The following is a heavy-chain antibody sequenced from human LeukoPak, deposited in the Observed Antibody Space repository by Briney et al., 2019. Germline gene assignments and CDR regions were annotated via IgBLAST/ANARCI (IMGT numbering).Heavy chain of an antibody. Sequence: GGSLRLSCAASGFTFSTYTMNWVRHAPGKGLEWVSSISRSRNNINYADSVKGRFTISRDNAMNSVHLQMNSLRVEDTAVYYCARGYQRPNYWGQGTLITVSS. CDR2: ISRSRNNI. J-gene: IGHJ4*02. CDR1: GFTFSTYT. V-gene: IGHV3-21*01. CDR3: ARGYQRPNY. D-gene: IGHD2-2*01.